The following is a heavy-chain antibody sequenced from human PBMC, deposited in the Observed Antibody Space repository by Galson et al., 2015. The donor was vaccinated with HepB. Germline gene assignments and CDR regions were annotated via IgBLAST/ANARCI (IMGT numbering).Heavy chain of an antibody. CDR1: GLLLRTSGVG. J-gene: IGHJ4*02. CDR2: IYWDDDK. V-gene: IGHV2-5*02. CDR3: GHGFTFGGVIYFDY. D-gene: IGHD3-16*01. Sequence: PALVKPTQTLTLTCTFSGLLLRTSGVGVGWIRQPPGKALEWLALIYWDDDKRYSPSLKSRLTITKDTSKNQVVLTMTNMDPVDAATYYCGHGFTFGGVIYFDYWGQGTLVTVSS.